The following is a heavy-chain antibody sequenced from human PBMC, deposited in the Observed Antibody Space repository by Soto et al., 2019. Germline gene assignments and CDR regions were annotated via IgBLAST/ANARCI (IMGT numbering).Heavy chain of an antibody. Sequence: SETLSLTCAVYGGSFSGYYWRWIRQPPGKGLEWIGYIYYSGCTNYNPSLKSRVTISVDTSKNQFSLKLSSVTAADTDVYYCARVWGGAFDFWGQGTMVTVSS. D-gene: IGHD3-10*01. V-gene: IGHV4-59*01. CDR3: ARVWGGAFDF. CDR2: IYYSGCT. CDR1: GGSFSGYY. J-gene: IGHJ3*01.